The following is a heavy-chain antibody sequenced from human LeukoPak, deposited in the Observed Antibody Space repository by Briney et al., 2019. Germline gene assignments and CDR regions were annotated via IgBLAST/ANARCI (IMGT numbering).Heavy chain of an antibody. J-gene: IGHJ4*02. CDR3: AREPLD. CDR2: ISSSSSYI. Sequence: GGSLRLSCAASGFTFSNYAMSWVRQAPGKGLEWVSSISSSSSYIYYADSVRGRFTISRDNAKNSLYLQMNSPRAGDTAVYYCAREPLDWGQGTLVTVSS. CDR1: GFTFSNYA. V-gene: IGHV3-21*01.